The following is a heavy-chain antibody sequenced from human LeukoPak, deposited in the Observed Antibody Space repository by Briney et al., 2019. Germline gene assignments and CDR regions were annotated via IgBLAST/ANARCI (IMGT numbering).Heavy chain of an antibody. CDR2: IYYSGST. V-gene: IGHV4-30-4*01. CDR3: AYSSGWYWFDP. CDR1: GGSLSSGDSY. Sequence: SETLSLTCTVSGGSLSSGDSYWSWIRPPPGKGLEWIGYIYYSGSTNYNPSLKSRVTISVDTSKNQFSLKLSSVTAADTAVYYCAYSSGWYWFDPWGQGTLVTVSS. J-gene: IGHJ5*02. D-gene: IGHD6-19*01.